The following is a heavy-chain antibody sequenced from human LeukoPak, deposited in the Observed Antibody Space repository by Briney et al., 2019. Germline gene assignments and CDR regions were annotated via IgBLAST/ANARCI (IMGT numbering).Heavy chain of an antibody. D-gene: IGHD2-15*01. CDR2: IYPGDSDT. J-gene: IGHJ4*02. Sequence: LGESLKISCKGSGCSFTSYWIGWVRQLPGKGLEWMGIIYPGDSDTRYSPSFQGQVTISADKSISTAYLQWSSLKASDTAMYYCARIFCSGGSCPSDYWGQGTLVTVSS. CDR1: GCSFTSYW. CDR3: ARIFCSGGSCPSDY. V-gene: IGHV5-51*01.